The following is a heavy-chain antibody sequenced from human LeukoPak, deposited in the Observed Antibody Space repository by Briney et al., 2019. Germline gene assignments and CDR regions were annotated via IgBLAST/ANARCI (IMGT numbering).Heavy chain of an antibody. J-gene: IGHJ4*02. CDR2: IYYSGST. CDR3: ARLSHPADSSWYFDY. Sequence: SEALSLTCSVSAGSISNYYWSWIRQPPGKGLEWIAYIYYSGSTNYNPSLKSRVTIAVDTSKNQFSLNLSSVTAADTAVYYCARLSHPADSSWYFDYWGQGTLVTVSS. D-gene: IGHD6-13*01. V-gene: IGHV4-59*08. CDR1: AGSISNYY.